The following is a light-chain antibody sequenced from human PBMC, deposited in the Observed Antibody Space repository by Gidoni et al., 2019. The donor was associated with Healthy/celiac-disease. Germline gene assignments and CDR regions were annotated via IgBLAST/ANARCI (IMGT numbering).Light chain of an antibody. CDR3: QQSYSTLPYT. V-gene: IGKV1-39*01. Sequence: DIQMTQSPSSLSASVGDRVTITCRASQSISSYLNWYQQKPGKAPKLLIYAASSLQSWVPSRFSGSGSGTDFTLTISSLQPEDFATYYCQQSYSTLPYTFXQXTKLEIK. CDR2: AAS. CDR1: QSISSY. J-gene: IGKJ2*01.